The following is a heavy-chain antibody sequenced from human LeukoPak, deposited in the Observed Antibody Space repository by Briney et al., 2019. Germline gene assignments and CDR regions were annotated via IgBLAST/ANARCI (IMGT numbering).Heavy chain of an antibody. CDR1: GFXFSSYX. Sequence: SCXXXGFXFSSYXMHWVRQAPGKGLEWVAVISYDGSNKYYADSVKGRFTISRDNSKNTLYLQMNSLRAEDTAVYYCANQRDYGDYVPWGYWGQGTLVTVSS. J-gene: IGHJ4*02. D-gene: IGHD4-17*01. CDR2: ISYDGSNK. V-gene: IGHV3-30*18. CDR3: ANQRDYGDYVPWGY.